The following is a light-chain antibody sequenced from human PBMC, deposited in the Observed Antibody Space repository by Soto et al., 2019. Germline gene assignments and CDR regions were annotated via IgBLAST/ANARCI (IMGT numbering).Light chain of an antibody. CDR3: QQYHNWPIT. CDR1: QSVSSN. CDR2: DAS. Sequence: IVMTQSPATRYVSPGESATFSCRASQSVSSNLAWHQQKPGQAPRILMYDASTRATGISARFSGSGSGTEFTLTISSLQSEDFAVYYCQQYHNWPITFGQGTRLEIK. J-gene: IGKJ5*01. V-gene: IGKV3-15*01.